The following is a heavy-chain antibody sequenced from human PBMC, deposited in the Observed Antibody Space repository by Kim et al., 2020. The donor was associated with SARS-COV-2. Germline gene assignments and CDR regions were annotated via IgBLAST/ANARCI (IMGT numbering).Heavy chain of an antibody. CDR3: SRDMNV. CDR2: SYAGNT. V-gene: IGHV3-53*01. CDR1: GFTVSTNY. Sequence: GGSLRLSCAASGFTVSTNYMSWVRQAPGKGLEWVSVSYAGNTDYADSVKGRFIISSDYSKNTLYLQMRSLRAEDTALSYCSRDMNVWGQGTLVTVSS. J-gene: IGHJ4*02. D-gene: IGHD1-1*01.